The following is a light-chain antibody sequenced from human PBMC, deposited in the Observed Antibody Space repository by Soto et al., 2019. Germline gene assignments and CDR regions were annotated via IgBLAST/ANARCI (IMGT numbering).Light chain of an antibody. Sequence: DIVMTQSPDSLSASPGERATLSCRASQSVSGNLAWYQQKPGQAPRLIXYGASTRANGIPTRFSGSGSGTDLTLTISSLQPEDFAIYDCQQTYTTPEITFGQGTRLEIK. CDR3: QQTYTTPEIT. CDR1: QSVSGN. V-gene: IGKV3-15*01. J-gene: IGKJ5*01. CDR2: GAS.